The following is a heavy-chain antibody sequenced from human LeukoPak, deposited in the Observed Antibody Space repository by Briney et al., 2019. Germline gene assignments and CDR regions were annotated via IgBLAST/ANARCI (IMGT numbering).Heavy chain of an antibody. CDR3: ARKVSGARATDY. D-gene: IGHD5-12*01. CDR1: GFTFSSYS. V-gene: IGHV3-30-3*01. J-gene: IGHJ4*02. Sequence: GGSLRLSCAASGFTFSSYSIHLVRQAPGQGLEWVALISYDGYNKYYADSVKGRFTISRDDSKNTLYLQMNSLRADGTAVYYCARKVSGARATDYWGQGTLVTVSS. CDR2: ISYDGYNK.